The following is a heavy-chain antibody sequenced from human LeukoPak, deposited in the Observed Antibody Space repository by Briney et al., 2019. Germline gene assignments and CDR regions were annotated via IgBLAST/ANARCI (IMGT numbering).Heavy chain of an antibody. D-gene: IGHD5-18*01. J-gene: IGHJ4*02. V-gene: IGHV1-18*01. CDR3: AREKSRYPYGYNY. CDR1: GYTFISYD. CDR2: ISAYNGNT. Sequence: ASVKVSCKAFGYTFISYDINWVRQAPGQGLEWMGWISAYNGNTNYAQKFQGRVTTTTDTSTSTAYMELRSLRSDDTAVYYCAREKSRYPYGYNYWGQGTLVTVSS.